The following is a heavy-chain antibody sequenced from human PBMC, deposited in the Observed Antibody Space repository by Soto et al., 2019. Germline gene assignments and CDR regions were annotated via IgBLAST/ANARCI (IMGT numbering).Heavy chain of an antibody. CDR3: ARDIRGYSRAFDY. CDR1: GDSVGSASYY. CDR2: ISATGST. J-gene: IGHJ4*02. Sequence: PSETLSLTCTVSGDSVGSASYYWTWIRQPPGEGLEWIGYISATGSTNYNPPLKSRLTISVDTSKNQFSLKLSSVTAADTAVYYCARDIRGYSRAFDYWGQGTLVTVSS. V-gene: IGHV4-61*01. D-gene: IGHD5-18*01.